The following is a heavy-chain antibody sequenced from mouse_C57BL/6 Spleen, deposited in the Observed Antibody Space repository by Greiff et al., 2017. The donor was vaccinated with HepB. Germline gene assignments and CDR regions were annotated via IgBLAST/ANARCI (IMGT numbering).Heavy chain of an antibody. CDR1: GYTFTSYW. CDR3: ARAGYYKYDEENYFDY. D-gene: IGHD2-14*01. CDR2: IHPNSGST. J-gene: IGHJ2*01. Sequence: QVQLQQPGAELVKPGASVKLSCKASGYTFTSYWMHWVKQRPGQGLEWIGMIHPNSGSTNYNEKFKSKATMTVDKSTSTAYMQLSSLKSKESAVYYCARAGYYKYDEENYFDYWGQGTTLTVSS. V-gene: IGHV1-64*01.